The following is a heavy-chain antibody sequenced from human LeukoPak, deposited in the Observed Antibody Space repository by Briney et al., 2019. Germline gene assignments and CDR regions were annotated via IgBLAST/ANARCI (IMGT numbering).Heavy chain of an antibody. CDR1: GGSISSYY. CDR3: ARHPTLLWFGENTPGSFDY. D-gene: IGHD3-10*01. J-gene: IGHJ4*02. Sequence: SETLSLTCTVSGGSISSYYWSWIRQPAGKGLEWIGRIYTSGSTNYNPSLKSRVTMSVDTSKNQFSLKLSSVTAADTAVYYCARHPTLLWFGENTPGSFDYWGQGTLVTVSS. V-gene: IGHV4-4*07. CDR2: IYTSGST.